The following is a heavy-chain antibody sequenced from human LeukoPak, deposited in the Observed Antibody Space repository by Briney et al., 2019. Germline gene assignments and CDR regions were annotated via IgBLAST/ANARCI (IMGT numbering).Heavy chain of an antibody. CDR3: ARGYGIAVAVSFDY. CDR2: INWNGGST. V-gene: IGHV3-20*04. CDR1: GFTFDDYG. D-gene: IGHD6-19*01. Sequence: GGSLRLSCAASGFTFDDYGMSWVRQAPGKGLEWVSGINWNGGSTGYADSVKGRFTISRDNAKNSLYLQMNSLRAEDTALYYCARGYGIAVAVSFDYWGQGTLVTVSS. J-gene: IGHJ4*02.